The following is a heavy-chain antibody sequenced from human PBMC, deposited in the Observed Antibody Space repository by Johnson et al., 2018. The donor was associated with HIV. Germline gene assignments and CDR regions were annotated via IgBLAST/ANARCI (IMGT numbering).Heavy chain of an antibody. CDR1: GFTFSSYG. Sequence: VQLVESGGGVVQPGRSLRLSCAASGFTFSSYGIHWVRQASGKGLEWVAIISYHGSNTYYADSVKGRFTISRDNSKNTLYVQMNSLRAEDTAVYYCAREEAYCGGDCYSAFDIWGQGTMVTVSS. CDR3: AREEAYCGGDCYSAFDI. CDR2: ISYHGSNT. J-gene: IGHJ3*02. V-gene: IGHV3-30*19. D-gene: IGHD2-21*02.